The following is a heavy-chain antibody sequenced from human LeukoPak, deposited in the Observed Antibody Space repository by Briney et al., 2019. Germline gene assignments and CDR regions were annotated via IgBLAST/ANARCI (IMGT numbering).Heavy chain of an antibody. CDR1: GYTFTGYY. D-gene: IGHD4-17*01. V-gene: IGHV1-2*02. CDR3: ARDMDYGDYGGDDY. J-gene: IGHJ4*02. CDR2: INPNSGGT. Sequence: ASVKVSCKASGYTFTGYYMHWVRQAPGQGLEWMGWINPNSGGTNYAQKFQGRVTMTRDTSISTAYMELSRLRSDDTAVYYCARDMDYGDYGGDDYWGQGTLVTVSS.